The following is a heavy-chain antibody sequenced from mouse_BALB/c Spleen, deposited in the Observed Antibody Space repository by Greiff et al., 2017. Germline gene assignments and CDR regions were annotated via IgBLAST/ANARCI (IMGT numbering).Heavy chain of an antibody. CDR3: ARGATTATDY. CDR1: GFTFSSYA. D-gene: IGHD1-2*01. J-gene: IGHJ2*01. Sequence: EVMLVESGGGLVKPGGSLKLSCAASGFTFSSYAMSWVRQTPEKRLEWVASISSGGSTYYPDSVKGRFTISRDNARNILYLQMSSLRSEDTAMYYCARGATTATDYWGQGTTLTVSS. CDR2: ISSGGST. V-gene: IGHV5-6-5*01.